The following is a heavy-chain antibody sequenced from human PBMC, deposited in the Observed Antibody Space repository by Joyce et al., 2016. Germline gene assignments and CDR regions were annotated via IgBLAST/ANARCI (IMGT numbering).Heavy chain of an antibody. Sequence: EVQLVESGGGLIQPGGSLRLSCAASGCTVSGKYMSWVRQAPGKGLEWVSVIYSGGSTYYADSVKGRFTISRDNSKNTLDLQMNSLRAEDTAVYYCASQYQRRYYYYGMDVWGQGTTVTVSS. CDR3: ASQYQRRYYYYGMDV. CDR2: IYSGGST. CDR1: GCTVSGKY. V-gene: IGHV3-53*01. D-gene: IGHD4-11*01. J-gene: IGHJ6*02.